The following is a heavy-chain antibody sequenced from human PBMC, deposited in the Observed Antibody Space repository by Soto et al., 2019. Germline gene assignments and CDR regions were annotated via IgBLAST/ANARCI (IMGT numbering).Heavy chain of an antibody. J-gene: IGHJ3*02. CDR1: GFTFSSYG. D-gene: IGHD2-15*01. CDR2: IWYDGSNK. CDR3: AKGYCSGGSCIDAFDI. V-gene: IGHV3-33*06. Sequence: GGSLRLSCAASGFTFSSYGMHWVRQAPGKGLEWVAVIWYDGSNKYYADSVKGRFTISRDNSKNTLYLQMNSLRAEDTAVYYCAKGYCSGGSCIDAFDIWGQGTMVTVSS.